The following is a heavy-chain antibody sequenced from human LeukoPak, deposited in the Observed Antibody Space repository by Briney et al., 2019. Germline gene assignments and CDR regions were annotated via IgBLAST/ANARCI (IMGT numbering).Heavy chain of an antibody. V-gene: IGHV3-9*01. CDR2: ISWNSGSI. CDR3: AKDKSRSFGIAAAGTLNY. J-gene: IGHJ4*02. D-gene: IGHD6-13*01. CDR1: RFTFDDYA. Sequence: PGGSLRLSCAASRFTFDDYAMHWVRQAPGKGLEWVSGISWNSGSIGYADSVKGRFTISRDNAKNSLYLQMNSLRAEDTALYYCAKDKSRSFGIAAAGTLNYWGQGTLVTVSS.